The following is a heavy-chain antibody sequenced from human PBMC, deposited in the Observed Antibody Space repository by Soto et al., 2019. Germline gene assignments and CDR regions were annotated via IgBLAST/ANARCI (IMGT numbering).Heavy chain of an antibody. D-gene: IGHD5-18*01. CDR3: AREGHTASRVXYYYMDV. Sequence: SVKVSCKASGGTFSSYTISWVRQAPGQGLEWMGRIIPILGIANYAQKFQGRVTITADKSTSTAYMELSSLRSEDTAVYYCAREGHTASRVXYYYMDVWGKETTVTVSS. V-gene: IGHV1-69*04. J-gene: IGHJ6*03. CDR1: GGTFSSYT. CDR2: IIPILGIA.